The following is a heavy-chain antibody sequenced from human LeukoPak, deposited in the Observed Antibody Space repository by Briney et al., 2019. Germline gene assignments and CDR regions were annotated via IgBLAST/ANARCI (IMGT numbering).Heavy chain of an antibody. Sequence: GGSLRLSCAASGFTFSSYWMHWVRQAPGKGLVWVSRINSDGSSTSYADSVKGRFTISRDNAKNTLYLQMNSLRAEDTAVYYCAGALKWFGGEDYYYYMDVWGKGTTVTISS. V-gene: IGHV3-74*01. CDR3: AGALKWFGGEDYYYYMDV. J-gene: IGHJ6*03. CDR1: GFTFSSYW. CDR2: INSDGSST. D-gene: IGHD3-10*01.